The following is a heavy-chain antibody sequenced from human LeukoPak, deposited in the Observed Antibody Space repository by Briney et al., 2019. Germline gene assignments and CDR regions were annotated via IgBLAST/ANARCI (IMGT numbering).Heavy chain of an antibody. Sequence: PGGSLRLSCAASGFSFSSYSMNWVRQAPGKGLEWVSSIRSTSSYTYYADSVKGRFTISRDNTKNSLYLQMNSLRAEDTAVYYCARASSGWAVDLYYFDYWGQGTLVTVSS. CDR1: GFSFSSYS. CDR3: ARASSGWAVDLYYFDY. CDR2: IRSTSSYT. J-gene: IGHJ4*02. V-gene: IGHV3-21*01. D-gene: IGHD6-19*01.